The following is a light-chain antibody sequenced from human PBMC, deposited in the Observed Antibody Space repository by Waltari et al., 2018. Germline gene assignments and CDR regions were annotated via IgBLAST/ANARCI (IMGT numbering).Light chain of an antibody. CDR3: CSYARSSSVV. CDR2: EVT. Sequence: QSALTQPASVSGSPGQSITISCTGTSSDVGADYLVSWYQQHPGKAPKLMIYEVTKRPSGISNRFSGSKSGNTASLTISGLQAEDEADYYCCSYARSSSVVFGGGTKLTVL. CDR1: SSDVGADYL. J-gene: IGLJ2*01. V-gene: IGLV2-23*02.